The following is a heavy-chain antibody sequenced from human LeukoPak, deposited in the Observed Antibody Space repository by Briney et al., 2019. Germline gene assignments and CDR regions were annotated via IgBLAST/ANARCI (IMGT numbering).Heavy chain of an antibody. D-gene: IGHD3-10*01. Sequence: GESLKISCKGSGYSFTSYWIGWVRQMPGKGLEWMGIIYPGDSDTRYSPSFQGQVTISADKSISTAYLQWGSLKASDTAMYYCAIHPYYYGSGSYFVDYWGQGTLVTVSS. CDR3: AIHPYYYGSGSYFVDY. V-gene: IGHV5-51*01. CDR1: GYSFTSYW. CDR2: IYPGDSDT. J-gene: IGHJ4*02.